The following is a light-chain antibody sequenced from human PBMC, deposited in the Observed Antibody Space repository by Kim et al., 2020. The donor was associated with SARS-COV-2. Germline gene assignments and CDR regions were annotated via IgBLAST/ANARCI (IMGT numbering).Light chain of an antibody. Sequence: DIQMTQSPSSLSASVGDRVTITCRSSRAIDNYLAWYQQKPGKVPKLLIFRASTLESGVPSRFSGSGSETEFTLTISSLQPEDVATYYCQKYESGPYNFGQGTKLEI. V-gene: IGKV1-27*01. CDR2: RAS. CDR1: RAIDNY. CDR3: QKYESGPYN. J-gene: IGKJ2*01.